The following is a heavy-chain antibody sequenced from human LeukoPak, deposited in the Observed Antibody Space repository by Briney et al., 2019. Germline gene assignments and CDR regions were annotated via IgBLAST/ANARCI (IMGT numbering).Heavy chain of an antibody. CDR1: GGSISSISYY. CDR2: IYHSGNT. D-gene: IGHD6-13*01. Sequence: SETLSLTCTVSGGSISSISYYWGWPRHPPGRGLEGFASIYHSGNTHYSPSLKSRGSVSVDTSKNQFSLKLSSVTAADTAVYYCARAYSSSWYPSNFDYWGKGTLVTVSS. CDR3: ARAYSSSWYPSNFDY. V-gene: IGHV4-39*01. J-gene: IGHJ4*02.